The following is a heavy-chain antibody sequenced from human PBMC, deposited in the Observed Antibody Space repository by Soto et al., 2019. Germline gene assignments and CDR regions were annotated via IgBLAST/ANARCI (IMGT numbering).Heavy chain of an antibody. CDR1: GYTFTSYD. D-gene: IGHD3-16*02. CDR2: MNPNSGNT. V-gene: IGHV1-8*01. CDR3: ARRGGDIVDQIYILDYYYGMDV. J-gene: IGHJ6*02. Sequence: GASVKVSCKASGYTFTSYDINWVRQATGQGLEWMGWMNPNSGNTGYAQKFQGRVTMTRNTSISTAYMELSSLRSEDTAVYYCARRGGDIVDQIYILDYYYGMDVWGQGTTVTVSS.